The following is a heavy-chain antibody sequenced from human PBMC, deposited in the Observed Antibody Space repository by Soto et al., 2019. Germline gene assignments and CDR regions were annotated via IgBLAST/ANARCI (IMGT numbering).Heavy chain of an antibody. J-gene: IGHJ4*02. D-gene: IGHD2-2*01. CDR3: AKDLWVVGNFDY. V-gene: IGHV3-23*01. CDR2: ISGSGGST. CDR1: GFTFSSYA. Sequence: GSLRLSCAASGFTFSSYAMSWVRQAPGKGLEWVSAISGSGGSTYYADSVKGRFTISRDNSKNTLYLQMNSLRAEDTAVYYCAKDLWVVGNFDYWGQGTLVTVSS.